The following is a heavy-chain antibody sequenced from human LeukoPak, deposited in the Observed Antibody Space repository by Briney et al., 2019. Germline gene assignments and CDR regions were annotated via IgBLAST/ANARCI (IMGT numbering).Heavy chain of an antibody. Sequence: PGGSLRLSCAASGFTFSSYWMSWVRQAPGKGLEWVANIKQDGSEKYYVDSVKGRFTISRDNAKNSLYLQMNSLRAEDTAVYYCAKRRGAGNYYFDYWGQGTLVTVSS. V-gene: IGHV3-7*01. CDR2: IKQDGSEK. J-gene: IGHJ4*02. CDR1: GFTFSSYW. CDR3: AKRRGAGNYYFDY.